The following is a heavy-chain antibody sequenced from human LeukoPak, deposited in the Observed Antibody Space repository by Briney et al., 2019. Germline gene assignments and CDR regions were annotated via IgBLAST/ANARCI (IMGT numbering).Heavy chain of an antibody. V-gene: IGHV3-23*01. CDR1: GFTFSSYA. J-gene: IGHJ4*02. Sequence: PGGSLRLSCAASGFTFSSYAMSWVRQAPGKGLEWVSAISGSGSSTYYADSVKGRFIISRDTSKNTLYLQMNSLRAEHTAVYYCAKVGPLWFGIYDYWGQGTLVTVSS. D-gene: IGHD3-10*01. CDR2: ISGSGSST. CDR3: AKVGPLWFGIYDY.